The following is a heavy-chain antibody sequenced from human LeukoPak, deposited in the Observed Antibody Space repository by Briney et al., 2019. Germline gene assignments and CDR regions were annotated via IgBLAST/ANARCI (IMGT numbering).Heavy chain of an antibody. CDR3: VKRYCSGGTCYSAFDY. CDR1: GFSFINNA. J-gene: IGHJ4*01. D-gene: IGHD2-15*01. CDR2: IGNSGGGT. Sequence: GGSLRLSCAASGFSFINNAMSWVRQAPGNGLEWVSAIGNSGGGTYYADSLQGRFTISRDNSKNTLCLQMNSLRAEDTAVYYCVKRYCSGGTCYSAFDYWGHGTLVTVSS. V-gene: IGHV3-23*01.